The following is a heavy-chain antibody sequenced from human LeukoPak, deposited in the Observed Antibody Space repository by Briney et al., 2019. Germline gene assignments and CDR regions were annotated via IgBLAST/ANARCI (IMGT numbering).Heavy chain of an antibody. CDR3: ARDGSSWSNWLDP. J-gene: IGHJ5*02. CDR1: GFTFSSYL. CDR2: VSSDGSGT. V-gene: IGHV3-74*01. Sequence: GGSLRLSCAASGFTFSSYLMHWVRQAPGKGLVWVSRVSSDGSGTTYADSVKGRFTISRDNAKNTLYLQMNTLRAEDTAVYYCARDGSSWSNWLDPWGQGTLVTVSS. D-gene: IGHD6-13*01.